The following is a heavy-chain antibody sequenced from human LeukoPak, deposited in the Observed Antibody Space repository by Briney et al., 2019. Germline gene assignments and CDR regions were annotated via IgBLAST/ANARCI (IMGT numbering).Heavy chain of an antibody. CDR3: ARWEAAYKAFAV. CDR2: VSSSGST. Sequence: SETLSLTCTVSGVSISGYSWNWIRQPPGKGLEWIGYVSSSGSTNYNPSLKSRVTISVDTSNNQFSLKLNSVTAADTAVYYCARWEAAYKAFAVWGQRTMVTVSS. V-gene: IGHV4-59*08. CDR1: GVSISGYS. D-gene: IGHD2-21*01. J-gene: IGHJ3*01.